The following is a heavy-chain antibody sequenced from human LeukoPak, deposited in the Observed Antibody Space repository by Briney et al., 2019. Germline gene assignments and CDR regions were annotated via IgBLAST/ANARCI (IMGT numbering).Heavy chain of an antibody. Sequence: GGSLRLSCSASGFTVSSNYMSWVRQAPGKGLECVSVIYSSGSTYYADSVKGRFTIYRDNSKNTLYLQMNSLRAEDTAVYYCARQTYYYDSSDYYAYFDPWGQGTPVTVSS. V-gene: IGHV3-53*01. CDR3: ARQTYYYDSSDYYAYFDP. CDR2: IYSSGST. D-gene: IGHD3-22*01. J-gene: IGHJ5*02. CDR1: GFTVSSNY.